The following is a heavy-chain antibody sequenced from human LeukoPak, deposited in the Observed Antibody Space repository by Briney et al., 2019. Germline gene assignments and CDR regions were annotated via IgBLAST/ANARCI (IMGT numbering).Heavy chain of an antibody. V-gene: IGHV3-11*04. D-gene: IGHD3-10*01. J-gene: IGHJ3*02. CDR2: ISSSGSSI. CDR3: ARPNASGNYRAFDI. Sequence: GGSLGLSCAAWGFIFSDYYMSWIRQAPGKGLEGVPDISSSGSSIYYADSVKGRFTISRDNARNSLYLQMNSLRVEDTAVYYCARPNASGNYRAFDIWGQGIMVTVSS. CDR1: GFIFSDYY.